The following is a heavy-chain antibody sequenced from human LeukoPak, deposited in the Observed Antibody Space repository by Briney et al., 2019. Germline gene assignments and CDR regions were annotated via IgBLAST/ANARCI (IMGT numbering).Heavy chain of an antibody. CDR1: GGSLSSGDYY. Sequence: SQTLSLTCTVSGGSLSSGDYYWSWIRQPPGTGLEWIGYIYYSGSTYYNPSLKSRVTISVDTSKNQFSLKLSSVTAADTAVYYCARAECGGDCYLDYWGQGTLVTVSS. CDR3: ARAECGGDCYLDY. V-gene: IGHV4-30-4*01. CDR2: IYYSGST. J-gene: IGHJ4*02. D-gene: IGHD2-21*02.